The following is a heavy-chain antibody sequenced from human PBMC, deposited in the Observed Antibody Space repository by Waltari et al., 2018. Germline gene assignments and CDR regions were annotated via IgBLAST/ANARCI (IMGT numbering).Heavy chain of an antibody. J-gene: IGHJ4*02. Sequence: EVQLVESGGGLIQPGGSLRLSCAASGFTVRSNYLSWVRQAPGKGLEWVSVIYSGGSTYYADSVKGRFTISRDNSKNTLYLQMNSLRAEDTAVYYCARVKIAVAGFDYWGQGTLVTVSS. CDR3: ARVKIAVAGFDY. CDR1: GFTVRSNY. D-gene: IGHD6-19*01. CDR2: IYSGGST. V-gene: IGHV3-53*01.